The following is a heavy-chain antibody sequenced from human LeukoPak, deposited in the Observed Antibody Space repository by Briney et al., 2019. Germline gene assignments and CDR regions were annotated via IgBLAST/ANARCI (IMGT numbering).Heavy chain of an antibody. J-gene: IGHJ4*02. D-gene: IGHD6-19*01. CDR1: GYTFTSYG. Sequence: ASVKVSCKASGYTFTSYGISRVRQAPGKGVEWMEWISGYNGNTNYAQKVQGRVTMTTDTSTSTVYMELRSLRSDDTAVYYCARDLKMGYSSGRYSWGTGSSNDYWGQGTLVTVSS. V-gene: IGHV1-18*01. CDR2: ISGYNGNT. CDR3: ARDLKMGYSSGRYSWGTGSSNDY.